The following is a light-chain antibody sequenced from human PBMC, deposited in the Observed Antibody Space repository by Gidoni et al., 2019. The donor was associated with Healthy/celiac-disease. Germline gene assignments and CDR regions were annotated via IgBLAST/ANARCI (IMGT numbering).Light chain of an antibody. J-gene: IGKJ2*01. V-gene: IGKV3-11*01. CDR2: DAS. CDR3: QQRSNWPSYT. Sequence: EIVLTQSPATLSLSPGERATLSCRASQRVSSYLAWYQQKPGQAHRLLIYDASNRATGIPARFSGSGSGTDFTLTISSLEPEDFAVYYCQQRSNWPSYTFGQGTKLEIK. CDR1: QRVSSY.